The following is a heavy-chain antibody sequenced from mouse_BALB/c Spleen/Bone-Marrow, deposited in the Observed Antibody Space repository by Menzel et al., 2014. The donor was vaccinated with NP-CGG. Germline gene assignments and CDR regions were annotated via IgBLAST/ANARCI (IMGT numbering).Heavy chain of an antibody. J-gene: IGHJ2*01. CDR3: ARYYGSTYFEF. CDR1: GYTFTDYA. V-gene: IGHV1S137*01. D-gene: IGHD1-1*01. Sequence: QVHVKQSGPELVRPGVSVKISCKGSGYTFTDYAMHWVKQSHAKSLEWIGVISTYSGNTNYNQKFKGKATMTVDKSSSTAYMEIAGLTSEDSVIYYCARYYGSTYFEFWGQGTDLAVAS. CDR2: ISTYSGNT.